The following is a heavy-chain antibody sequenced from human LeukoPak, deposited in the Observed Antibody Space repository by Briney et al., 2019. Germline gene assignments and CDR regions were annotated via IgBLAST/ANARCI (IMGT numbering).Heavy chain of an antibody. CDR2: ISSSGSTI. CDR1: GFPFSNYE. Sequence: RGSLRLFCAASGFPFSNYETNWVRQAPGKGLEWVSYISSSGSTIYYADSVKGRFTISRDNAKNSLYLQMNSLRAEDTAVYYCAREGVAVSAAVDYWGHGTRVTVSS. CDR3: AREGVAVSAAVDY. V-gene: IGHV3-48*03. D-gene: IGHD2-2*01. J-gene: IGHJ4*01.